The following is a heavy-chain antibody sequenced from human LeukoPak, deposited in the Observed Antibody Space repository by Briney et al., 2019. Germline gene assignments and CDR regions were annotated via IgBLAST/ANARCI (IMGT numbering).Heavy chain of an antibody. D-gene: IGHD4-17*01. CDR3: AKDLYGDYGGIDY. Sequence: PEGSLRLSCVASGFTFSTYAMTWVRQAPGKGLEWVSVIRGGGGSTYYADSVKGRFTISRDNSKNTLYLQMNSLKAEDTARYYCAKDLYGDYGGIDYWGQGTLVTVSS. V-gene: IGHV3-23*01. CDR1: GFTFSTYA. CDR2: IRGGGGST. J-gene: IGHJ4*02.